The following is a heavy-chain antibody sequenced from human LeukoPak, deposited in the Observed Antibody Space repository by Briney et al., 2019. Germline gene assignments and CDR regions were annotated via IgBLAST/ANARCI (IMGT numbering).Heavy chain of an antibody. CDR1: GFTFSNYA. V-gene: IGHV3-23*01. Sequence: GGSLRLSCAASGFTFSNYAMSWVRQAPGKGLEWVSSINGRGGSTYYADSVKGRFTISRDSSKNTLFLQMNRLRPEDAAVYYCAKAPVTTCRGAYCYPFDYWGQGTLVTVSS. CDR3: AKAPVTTCRGAYCYPFDY. J-gene: IGHJ4*02. CDR2: INGRGGST. D-gene: IGHD2-21*01.